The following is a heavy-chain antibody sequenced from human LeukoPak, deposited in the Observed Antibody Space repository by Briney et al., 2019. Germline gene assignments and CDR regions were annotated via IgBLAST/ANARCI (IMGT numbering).Heavy chain of an antibody. CDR2: ISGSGGTT. V-gene: IGHV3-23*01. D-gene: IGHD4-17*01. Sequence: GGSLRLSCAASGFTFSSYGMSWVRQAPGKGLEWVSGISGSGGTTYYADSVKGRFTISRDNSKNILYLQMNTPRVDDAAVYYCAKGHTDSGTGFDCWGQGTLVTVSS. J-gene: IGHJ4*02. CDR3: AKGHTDSGTGFDC. CDR1: GFTFSSYG.